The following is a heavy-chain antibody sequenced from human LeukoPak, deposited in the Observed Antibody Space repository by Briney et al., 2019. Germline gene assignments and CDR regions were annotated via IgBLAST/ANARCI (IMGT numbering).Heavy chain of an antibody. CDR3: ARQPTDYYGSGSYYLDFDY. V-gene: IGHV4-39*01. CDR1: GGSISSYY. CDR2: IYYSGST. J-gene: IGHJ4*02. D-gene: IGHD3-10*01. Sequence: KPSETLSLTCTVSGGSISSYYWSWIRQPPGKGLEWIGSIYYSGSTYYNPSLKSRVTISVDTSKNQFSLKLSSVTAADTAVYYCARQPTDYYGSGSYYLDFDYWGQGTLVTVSS.